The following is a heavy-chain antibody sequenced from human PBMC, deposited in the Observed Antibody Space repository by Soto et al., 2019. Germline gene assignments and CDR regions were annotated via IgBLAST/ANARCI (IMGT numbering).Heavy chain of an antibody. J-gene: IGHJ6*02. D-gene: IGHD6-13*01. CDR1: GFTFDDYA. V-gene: IGHV3-9*01. CDR2: ISWNSGSI. CDR3: AKEGYSSSWYRDYYYYGMDV. Sequence: VQLVESGGGLVQPGRSLRLSCAASGFTFDDYAMHWVRQAPGKGLEWVSGISWNSGSIGYADSVKGRFTISRDNAKNSLYLQMNSLRAEDTALYYCAKEGYSSSWYRDYYYYGMDVWGQGTTVTVSS.